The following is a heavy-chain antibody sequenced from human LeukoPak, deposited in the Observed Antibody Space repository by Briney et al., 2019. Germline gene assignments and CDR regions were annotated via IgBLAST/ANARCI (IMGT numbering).Heavy chain of an antibody. CDR3: ASPRRSYYDFEAFDI. D-gene: IGHD1-26*01. CDR1: GGSISSSSYY. Sequence: SETLSLTCTVSGGSISSSSYYWGWVRQPPGKGLEWIGSIYYSGSTYYNPSLKSRVTISVDTSKNQFSLKLSSVTAADTAVYYCASPRRSYYDFEAFDIWGQGTMVTVSS. J-gene: IGHJ3*02. CDR2: IYYSGST. V-gene: IGHV4-39*07.